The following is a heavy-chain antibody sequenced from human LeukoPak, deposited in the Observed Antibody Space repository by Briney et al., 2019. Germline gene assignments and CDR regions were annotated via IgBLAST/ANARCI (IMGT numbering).Heavy chain of an antibody. CDR3: ARLHFFGYSGYAFDY. D-gene: IGHD5-12*01. V-gene: IGHV4-39*07. CDR2: ISYSGST. Sequence: SETLSLTCTVSGGSISSNTYYWGWIRQPPGKGLEWIGSISYSGSTYYNPSLKSRLTISVDTSKNQFSLRLSSVTAADTAVYYCARLHFFGYSGYAFDYWGQGTLVTVSS. CDR1: GGSISSNTYY. J-gene: IGHJ4*02.